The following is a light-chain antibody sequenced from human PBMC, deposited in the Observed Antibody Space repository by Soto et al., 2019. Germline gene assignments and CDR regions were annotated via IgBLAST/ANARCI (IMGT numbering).Light chain of an antibody. CDR2: DVS. J-gene: IGKJ5*01. CDR1: QGVTTN. Sequence: EIRMTQSPGTLSVSPGERATLSCRAAQGVTTNFAWYQQKSGQSPRLLIYDVSNRATGVPARFSGSGSGTEFTLTIGSLQSEDFAVYYCQQYSSSPSFGQGTRLEIK. CDR3: QQYSSSPS. V-gene: IGKV3-15*01.